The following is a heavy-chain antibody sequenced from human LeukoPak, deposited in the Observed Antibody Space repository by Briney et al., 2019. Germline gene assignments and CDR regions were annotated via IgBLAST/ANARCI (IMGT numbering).Heavy chain of an antibody. CDR1: GYSISSGYY. CDR3: ARDLWGSGSYYNVPLDY. D-gene: IGHD3-10*01. J-gene: IGHJ4*02. CDR2: IYYSGSI. Sequence: SETLSLTCAVSGYSISSGYYWGWIRQPPGKGLEWIGSIYYSGSIYYNPSLKSRVTISVDTSKNQFSLKLSSVTAAGTAIYYCARDLWGSGSYYNVPLDYWGQGTLVTVSS. V-gene: IGHV4-38-2*02.